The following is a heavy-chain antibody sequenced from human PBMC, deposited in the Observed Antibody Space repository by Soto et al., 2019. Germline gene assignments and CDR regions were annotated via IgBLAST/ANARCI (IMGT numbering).Heavy chain of an antibody. J-gene: IGHJ4*02. V-gene: IGHV3-30*18. CDR1: GFTFSSYG. CDR2: ISYDGSNK. Sequence: PGGSLRLSCAASGFTFSSYGMHWVRQAPGKGLEWVAVISYDGSNKYYADSVKGRFTISRDNSKNTLYLQMNSLRAEDTAVYYCAKEGYYYGSGSRRGLDYWGQGTLVTVSS. CDR3: AKEGYYYGSGSRRGLDY. D-gene: IGHD3-10*01.